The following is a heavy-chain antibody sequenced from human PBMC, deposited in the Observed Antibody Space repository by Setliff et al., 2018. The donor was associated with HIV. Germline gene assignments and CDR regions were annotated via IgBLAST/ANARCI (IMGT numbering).Heavy chain of an antibody. V-gene: IGHV1-46*01. CDR3: ARGRYNSRIDV. D-gene: IGHD5-18*01. J-gene: IGHJ6*02. CDR2: INANGGGT. CDR1: GYTFTSYH. Sequence: ASVKVSCKASGYTFTSYHLHWLRQAPGQGLEWMGIINANGGGTNYAQKFQGRITVTTDTSTNTAYMELRSLTSDDTAVYYCARGRYNSRIDVWGQGTTVTVSS.